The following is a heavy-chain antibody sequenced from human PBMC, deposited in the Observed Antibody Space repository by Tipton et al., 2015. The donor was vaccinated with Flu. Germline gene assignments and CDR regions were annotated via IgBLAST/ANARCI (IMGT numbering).Heavy chain of an antibody. CDR2: IHRSGSA. D-gene: IGHD4-11*01. CDR1: TDFISSSSYY. CDR3: ARRDYSNYVSDPKNWFDP. J-gene: IGHJ5*02. Sequence: LRLSCSVSTDFISSSSYYWGWIRQPPEKGLEWIGNIHRSGSARYNPSLKSRVVMSVDTSKNQFSLRLRSVTAADTAVYYCARRDYSNYVSDPKNWFDPWGQGTQVIVSS. V-gene: IGHV4-39*07.